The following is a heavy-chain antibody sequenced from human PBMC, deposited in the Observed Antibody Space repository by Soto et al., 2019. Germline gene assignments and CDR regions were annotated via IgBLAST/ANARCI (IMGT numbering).Heavy chain of an antibody. Sequence: ESGGGLVQPGGSLRLSCAASGFTFSSYAMSWVRQAPGKGLEWVSGISGSGAGTYYADSVKGRFTISRDNSKNTLYLQMNSLRAEDTAVYYCAKGSTVREFDYWGQGTLVTVSS. CDR1: GFTFSSYA. V-gene: IGHV3-23*01. J-gene: IGHJ4*02. CDR2: ISGSGAGT. CDR3: AKGSTVREFDY. D-gene: IGHD4-17*01.